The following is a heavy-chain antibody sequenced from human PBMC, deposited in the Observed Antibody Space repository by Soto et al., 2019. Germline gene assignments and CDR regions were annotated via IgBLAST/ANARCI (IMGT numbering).Heavy chain of an antibody. CDR3: ARELAAAGSFDY. V-gene: IGHV3-48*03. CDR1: GFTFSRYE. D-gene: IGHD6-13*01. J-gene: IGHJ4*02. CDR2: ISTSGSTI. Sequence: EVQLVESGGDLVQPGGSLRLSCAASGFTFSRYEMNWVRQAPGKGLEWISYISTSGSTIYYAASVKGRFTISRDNAKNSLYLQMNSLRAEDTAVYYCARELAAAGSFDYWGRGTLVTVSS.